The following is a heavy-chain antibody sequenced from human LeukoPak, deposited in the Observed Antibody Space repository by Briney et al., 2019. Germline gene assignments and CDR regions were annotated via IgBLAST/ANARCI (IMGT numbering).Heavy chain of an antibody. CDR1: GFTFSSYE. CDR3: AKLFLRWQLTYYFVY. CDR2: ISSSDSTI. J-gene: IGHJ4*02. V-gene: IGHV3-48*03. Sequence: PGGSLRLSCAASGFTFSSYEMHWVRQAPGKGLEWVSYISSSDSTIYYADSVKGRFTISRDNAKNSLYLQMNSLRAEDTAVYYCAKLFLRWQLTYYFVYWGQGTLVTVSS. D-gene: IGHD4-23*01.